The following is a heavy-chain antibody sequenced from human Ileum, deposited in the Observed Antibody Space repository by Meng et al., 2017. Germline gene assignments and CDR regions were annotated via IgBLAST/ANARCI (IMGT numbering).Heavy chain of an antibody. V-gene: IGHV4-61*08. CDR2: AST. D-gene: IGHD7-27*01. J-gene: IGHJ4*02. CDR1: GGSVSSSGYQ. CDR3: ARDHWGSLDY. Sequence: QVQLKEPGPGLVSPSETLSLICAVSGGSVSSSGYQWGWIRQPPGKGLEWIGYASTNYNPSLKSRVTISVDTSKNQFSLKLTSVTAADTAVYYCARDHWGSLDYWGQGGLVTVSS.